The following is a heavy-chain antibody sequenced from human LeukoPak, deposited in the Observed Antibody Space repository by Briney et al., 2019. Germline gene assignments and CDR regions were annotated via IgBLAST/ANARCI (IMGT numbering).Heavy chain of an antibody. J-gene: IGHJ4*02. CDR3: ARGRKIRGVRFLDY. CDR1: GFTFSSYS. D-gene: IGHD3-10*01. Sequence: GGSLRLSCAASGFTFSSYSMNWVRQAPGKGLEWVSYISSSSSTIYYADSVKGRFTISRDNAKNSLYLQMNSLRAEDTAVYHCARGRKIRGVRFLDYWGQGTLVPVSS. V-gene: IGHV3-48*01. CDR2: ISSSSSTI.